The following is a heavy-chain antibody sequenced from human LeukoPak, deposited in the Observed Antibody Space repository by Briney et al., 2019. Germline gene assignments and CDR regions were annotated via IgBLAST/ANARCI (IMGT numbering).Heavy chain of an antibody. V-gene: IGHV3-43*02. J-gene: IGHJ4*02. CDR2: ISGDGGST. CDR3: ARESESSGWYDY. Sequence: PGGSLGLSCAAPGFIFHDYAIHWVRQPPGKGLEWVSLISGDGGSTFYADPVKGRFTISRDNSKNSLYLQMSSLRIEDTALYYCARESESSGWYDYWGQGTLVTVSS. D-gene: IGHD6-19*01. CDR1: GFIFHDYA.